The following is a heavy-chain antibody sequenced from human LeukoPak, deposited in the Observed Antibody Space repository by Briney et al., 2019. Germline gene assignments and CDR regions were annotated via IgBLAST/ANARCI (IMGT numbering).Heavy chain of an antibody. CDR3: ARFGLRLAGMDV. CDR2: ISSSSSYI. V-gene: IGHV3-21*01. Sequence: GGSLRLSCAASGLTFSSYSMNWVRQAPGKGLEWVSSISSSSSYIYYADSVKGRFTISRDNAKNSLYLQMNSLRAEDTAVYYCARFGLRLAGMDVWGQGTTVTVSS. J-gene: IGHJ6*02. D-gene: IGHD3-3*01. CDR1: GLTFSSYS.